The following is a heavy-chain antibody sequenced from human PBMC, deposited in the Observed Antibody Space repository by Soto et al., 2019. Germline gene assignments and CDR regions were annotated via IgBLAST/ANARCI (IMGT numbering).Heavy chain of an antibody. CDR3: ARDITLATGDVFDV. CDR1: DGSFNGYY. J-gene: IGHJ3*01. V-gene: IGHV4-34*01. D-gene: IGHD3-10*01. Sequence: SETLSLTCGVYDGSFNGYYWSWIRQPPGKGLEWIGDINDRGSTNYNPSLKSRVTISLDTSKNQFSLKLTSVTAADTAVYYCARDITLATGDVFDVSGQGTTVTVSS. CDR2: INDRGST.